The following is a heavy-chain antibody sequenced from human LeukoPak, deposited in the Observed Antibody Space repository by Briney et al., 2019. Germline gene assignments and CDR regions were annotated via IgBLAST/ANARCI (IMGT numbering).Heavy chain of an antibody. Sequence: GRSLRLSCAASGFTFRSYDMHWVRQATGKGLEWVSGIGTAGEIYYPGSVKARFTNSRENAKNSLYLQMNSLRAGDTAVYYCARAAYSSTWYSRYFDLWGRGTLVTVSS. V-gene: IGHV3-13*01. CDR1: GFTFRSYD. CDR2: IGTAGEI. D-gene: IGHD6-13*01. J-gene: IGHJ2*01. CDR3: ARAAYSSTWYSRYFDL.